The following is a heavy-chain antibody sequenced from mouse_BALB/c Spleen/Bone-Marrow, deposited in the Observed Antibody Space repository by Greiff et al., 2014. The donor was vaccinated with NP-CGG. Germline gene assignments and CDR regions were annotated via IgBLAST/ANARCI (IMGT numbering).Heavy chain of an antibody. J-gene: IGHJ2*01. CDR1: GFAFSSYD. D-gene: IGHD1-1*01. V-gene: IGHV5-12-1*01. Sequence: EVKLVESGGGLVKPGGSLKLSCAASGFAFSSYDMSWVRQTPEKRLEWVAYISSGGGSTYYPDTVEGRFTISRDNAKNTLYLQMSSLKSEDTAMYYCAREVLRDYFDYWGQGTTLTVSS. CDR2: ISSGGGST. CDR3: AREVLRDYFDY.